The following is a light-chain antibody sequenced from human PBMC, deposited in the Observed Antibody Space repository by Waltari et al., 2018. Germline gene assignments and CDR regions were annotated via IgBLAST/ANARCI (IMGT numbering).Light chain of an antibody. J-gene: IGKJ4*01. CDR2: GPS. V-gene: IGKV3-20*01. Sequence: EIVLTQSPGTLSLSPGERATLSCRTSQSVSSTYIAWYQQKPGQTPRLLIYGPSNRATGIPDRFSGSGSGTDFTLTISRLEPEDSAVYYCQQYVSSPLTFGGGTKVEIK. CDR3: QQYVSSPLT. CDR1: QSVSSTY.